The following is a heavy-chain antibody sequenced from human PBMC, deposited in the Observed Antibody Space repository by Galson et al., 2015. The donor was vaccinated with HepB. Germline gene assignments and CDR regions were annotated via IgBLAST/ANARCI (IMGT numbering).Heavy chain of an antibody. V-gene: IGHV3-15*01. CDR1: GLTFSKTW. Sequence: LRLSCAASGLTFSKTWMSWVRQAPGKGLEWVGRIKSKTDGGTIDYVAPVKGRFTISRDDSKNTLHLQMNSLKTEDTGVYYCTTDPRDWGQGTLVTVSS. CDR3: TTDPRD. CDR2: IKSKTDGGTI. J-gene: IGHJ4*02.